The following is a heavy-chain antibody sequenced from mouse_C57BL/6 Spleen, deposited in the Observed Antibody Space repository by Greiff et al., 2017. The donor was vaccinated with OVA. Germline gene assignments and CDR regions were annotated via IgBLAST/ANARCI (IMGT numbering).Heavy chain of an antibody. D-gene: IGHD1-1*01. V-gene: IGHV1-81*01. Sequence: QVQLQQSGAELARPGASVKLSCKASGYTFTSYGISWVKQRTGQGLEWIGEIYPRSGNTYYNEKFKGKATLTADKSSSTAYMELPSLTSEDSAVYFCARWVTTVVAGAMDYWGQGTSVTVSS. CDR1: GYTFTSYG. J-gene: IGHJ4*01. CDR3: ARWVTTVVAGAMDY. CDR2: IYPRSGNT.